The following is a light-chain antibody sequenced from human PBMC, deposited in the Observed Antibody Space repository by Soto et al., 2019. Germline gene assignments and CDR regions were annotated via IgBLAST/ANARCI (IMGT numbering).Light chain of an antibody. Sequence: EIVLAQSPATLSVSPGETATLSCRASQRVGINLAWYQQKPGQAPRLLIYSASTRASGIPDRFSGSGSGTEFTLTISRLQSEDFAFFYCQQYDGWPRTFGQGTKVDI. CDR3: QQYDGWPRT. CDR1: QRVGIN. J-gene: IGKJ1*01. CDR2: SAS. V-gene: IGKV3-15*01.